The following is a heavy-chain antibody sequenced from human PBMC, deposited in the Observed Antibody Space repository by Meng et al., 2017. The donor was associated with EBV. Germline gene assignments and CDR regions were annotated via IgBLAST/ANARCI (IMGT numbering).Heavy chain of an antibody. V-gene: IGHV2-5*02. CDR2: IYWDDDK. Sequence: QITLKESCPPLVKPTQTLTLTCTFSGFSLSTSGVGVGWIRQPPGKALEWLALIYWDDDKRYSPSLKSRLTITKDTSKNQVVLTMTNMDPVDTATYYCAHRRDEYSSSWYGWFDPWGQGTLVTVSS. CDR3: AHRRDEYSSSWYGWFDP. J-gene: IGHJ5*02. D-gene: IGHD6-13*01. CDR1: GFSLSTSGVG.